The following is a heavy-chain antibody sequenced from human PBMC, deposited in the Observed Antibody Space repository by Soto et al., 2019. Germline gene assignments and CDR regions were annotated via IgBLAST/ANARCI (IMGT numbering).Heavy chain of an antibody. Sequence: PSETLSLTCTVSGGSISSYYWSWIRQPPGKGLEWIGYIYYSGSTNYNPSLTSRVTISVDTSKNQFSLKLSSVTAADTAVYYCARGGGSPYHNHEFDFWGQGTRVTVSS. J-gene: IGHJ4*02. CDR1: GGSISSYY. CDR2: IYYSGST. D-gene: IGHD6-13*01. CDR3: ARGGGSPYHNHEFDF. V-gene: IGHV4-59*01.